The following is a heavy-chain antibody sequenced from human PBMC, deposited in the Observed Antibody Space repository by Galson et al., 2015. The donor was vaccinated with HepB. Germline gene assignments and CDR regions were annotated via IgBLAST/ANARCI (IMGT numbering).Heavy chain of an antibody. CDR1: GFRLTDYA. Sequence: SLRLSCAASGFRLTDYAMNWVRRAPGKGLEWAAYISSDSTTIHYADSVKGRFTISRDNAKNSVFLQMNSLRGEDTAVYYCVRDRGSGFGGNEVPSFDYWGRGSLVTVSP. V-gene: IGHV3-48*01. J-gene: IGHJ4*02. CDR3: VRDRGSGFGGNEVPSFDY. CDR2: ISSDSTTI. D-gene: IGHD5-12*01.